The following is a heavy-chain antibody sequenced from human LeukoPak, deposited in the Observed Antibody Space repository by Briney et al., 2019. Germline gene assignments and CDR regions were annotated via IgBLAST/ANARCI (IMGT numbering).Heavy chain of an antibody. D-gene: IGHD4-23*01. V-gene: IGHV1-18*01. CDR2: ISAYNGNT. Sequence: ASVKVSCKASGYTFTSYGISWVRQALGQGLEWMGWISAYNGNTNYAQKLQGRVTMTTDTSTSTAYMELRSLRSDDTAVYYCGRGTGRGYGGNSDAFDIWGQGTMVTVSS. CDR1: GYTFTSYG. CDR3: GRGTGRGYGGNSDAFDI. J-gene: IGHJ3*02.